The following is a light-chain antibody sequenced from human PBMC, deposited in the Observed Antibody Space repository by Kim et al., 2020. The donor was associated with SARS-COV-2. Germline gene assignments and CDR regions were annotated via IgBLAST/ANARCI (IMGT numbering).Light chain of an antibody. CDR2: SNN. Sequence: QAGLTQPPSVSKGLRQTATLTCTGNSNNIGNQGAVWLQHHQGHPPKLLSYSNNNRPSGISERLSTSRSGNTASLTITGLQPEDEADYYCSAWDSSLGAWVFGGGTQLTVL. CDR3: SAWDSSLGAWV. J-gene: IGLJ3*02. CDR1: SNNIGNQG. V-gene: IGLV10-54*01.